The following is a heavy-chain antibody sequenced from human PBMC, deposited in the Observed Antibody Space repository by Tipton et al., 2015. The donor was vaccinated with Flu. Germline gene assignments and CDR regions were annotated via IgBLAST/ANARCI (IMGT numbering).Heavy chain of an antibody. J-gene: IGHJ6*02. CDR1: GFTFSSYW. V-gene: IGHV3-7*01. Sequence: SLRLSCVTSGFTFSSYWMNWVRQAPGQGLEWVANIKPDGSEKHYVESVRGRFTISRDNAKNSLYLQMNSLRAEDTAVYYCARDNLSSSWSYYYYYGMDVWGQGTTVTVSS. CDR3: ARDNLSSSWSYYYYYGMDV. D-gene: IGHD6-13*01. CDR2: IKPDGSEK.